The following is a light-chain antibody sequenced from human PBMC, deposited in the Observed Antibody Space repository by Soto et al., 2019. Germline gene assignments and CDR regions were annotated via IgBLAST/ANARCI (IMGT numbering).Light chain of an antibody. CDR1: SSDVGGYNY. CDR2: DVS. Sequence: QSALTQPRSVSGSPGQSVTISCTGTSSDVGGYNYVSWYQQHPGIAPKLMMYDVSKRPSGVPDRFSGSKSGNTASLTISGLQAEDEADYYCCSYAGSYVVFGGGTKVTVL. V-gene: IGLV2-11*01. J-gene: IGLJ2*01. CDR3: CSYAGSYVV.